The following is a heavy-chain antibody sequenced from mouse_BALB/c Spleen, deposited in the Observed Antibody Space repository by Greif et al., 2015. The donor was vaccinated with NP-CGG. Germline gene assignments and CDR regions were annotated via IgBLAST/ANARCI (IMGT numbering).Heavy chain of an antibody. Sequence: QVQLKESGAELAKPGASGKMSCKASGYTFTSYWMHWVKQRPGQGLEWIGYINPSTGYTEYNQKFKDKATLTADKSSSTAYMQLSSLTSEDSAVYYCARSGVMGYWGQGTTLTVSP. CDR1: GYTFTSYW. V-gene: IGHV1-7*01. D-gene: IGHD1-1*02. J-gene: IGHJ2*01. CDR2: INPSTGYT. CDR3: ARSGVMGY.